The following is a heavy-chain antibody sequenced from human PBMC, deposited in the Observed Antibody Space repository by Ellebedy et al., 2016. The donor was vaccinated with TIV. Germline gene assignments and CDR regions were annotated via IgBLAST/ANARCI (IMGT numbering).Heavy chain of an antibody. D-gene: IGHD6-13*01. CDR1: GVFINSYS. Sequence: PSETLSLTCTVSGVFINSYSWGWIRQPPGKGLEWIGYSYYNGSTKYNPSLKSRVSISVDRSKNQFSLRLSSVTAADTAVYYCARSFFDLSSWYNNDFYYGMDLWGQGTTVTVSS. CDR2: SYYNGST. CDR3: ARSFFDLSSWYNNDFYYGMDL. V-gene: IGHV4-59*08. J-gene: IGHJ6*02.